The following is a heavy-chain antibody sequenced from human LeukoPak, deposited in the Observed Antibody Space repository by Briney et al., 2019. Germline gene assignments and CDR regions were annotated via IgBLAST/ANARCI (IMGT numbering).Heavy chain of an antibody. CDR2: ISAYNGNT. V-gene: IGHV1-18*01. CDR1: GYTFTSYG. D-gene: IGHD3-22*01. Sequence: ASVNVSCKASGYTFTSYGISWVRQAPGQGLEWMGWISAYNGNTNYAQKLQGRVTMTTDTSTSTAYMELRSLRSDDTAVYYCARSVIVVVKGAFDIWGQGTMVTVSS. CDR3: ARSVIVVVKGAFDI. J-gene: IGHJ3*02.